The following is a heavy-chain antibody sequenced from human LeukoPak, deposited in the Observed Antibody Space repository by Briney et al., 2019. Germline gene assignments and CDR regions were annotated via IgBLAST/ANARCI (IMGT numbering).Heavy chain of an antibody. Sequence: SVKVSCKASGGTFISYAISWVRQAPGQGLEWMGRIIPILGTANYAQKFQGRVTITADKSTSTAYMELSSLRSEDTAVYYCAREAGDYYDSSGFDYWGQGILVTVSS. CDR2: IIPILGTA. V-gene: IGHV1-69*04. J-gene: IGHJ4*02. CDR1: GGTFISYA. CDR3: AREAGDYYDSSGFDY. D-gene: IGHD3-22*01.